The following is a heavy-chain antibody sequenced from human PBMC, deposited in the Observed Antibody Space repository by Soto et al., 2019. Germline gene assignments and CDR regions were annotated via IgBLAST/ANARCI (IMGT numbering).Heavy chain of an antibody. CDR3: ASEGGLGYCSSTSCREQEKDY. J-gene: IGHJ4*02. CDR2: ISYDGSNK. Sequence: PGGSLRLSCAASGFTFSSYAMHWVRQAPGKGLEWVVVISYDGSNKYYADSVKGRFTISRDNSKNTLYLQMNSLRAEDTAVYYCASEGGLGYCSSTSCREQEKDYWGQGTLVTVSS. V-gene: IGHV3-30-3*01. D-gene: IGHD2-2*01. CDR1: GFTFSSYA.